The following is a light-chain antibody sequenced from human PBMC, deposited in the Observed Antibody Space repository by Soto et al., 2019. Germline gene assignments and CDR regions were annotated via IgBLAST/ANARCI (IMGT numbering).Light chain of an antibody. CDR2: EVS. J-gene: IGLJ1*01. CDR1: SNDVGSCNV. CDR3: CSYAGSNTFA. Sequence: QSALTQPASVSGSPGQSITIFYTVPSNDVGSCNVVFCYQQHPGKAPKVIIYEVSKRPSGVPDRFSGYKSGNTASLTVSGLQAEDEADYYCCSYAGSNTFAFGTGTKLTVL. V-gene: IGLV2-23*02.